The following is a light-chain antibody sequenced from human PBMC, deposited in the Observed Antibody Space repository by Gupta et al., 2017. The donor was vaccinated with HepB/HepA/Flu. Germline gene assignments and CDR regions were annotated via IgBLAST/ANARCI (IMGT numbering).Light chain of an antibody. CDR1: QSVLYRPNKKNY. J-gene: IGKJ4*01. CDR2: WAS. CDR3: QQYYSSFLT. Sequence: DIVMTQSPDSLAVSLGERATINCRSSQSVLYRPNKKNYLAWYQKKPGQPPKLLIYWASTRESGVPDRFSGSGSGTDFTLTISSLQAEDVAVYYCQQYYSSFLTFGGGTKVEIK. V-gene: IGKV4-1*01.